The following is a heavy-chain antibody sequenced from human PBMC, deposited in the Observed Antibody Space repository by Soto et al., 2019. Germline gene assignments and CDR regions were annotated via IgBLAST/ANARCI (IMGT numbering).Heavy chain of an antibody. Sequence: LRLSCADSGFTFSSYSMNWVRQAPGKGLEWVSSISSSSSYIYYADSVKGRFTISRDNAKNSLYLQMNSLRAEDTAVYYCARDPGMATIPYHFDYWGQGTLVTVSS. CDR3: ARDPGMATIPYHFDY. CDR1: GFTFSSYS. V-gene: IGHV3-21*01. D-gene: IGHD5-12*01. J-gene: IGHJ4*02. CDR2: ISSSSSYI.